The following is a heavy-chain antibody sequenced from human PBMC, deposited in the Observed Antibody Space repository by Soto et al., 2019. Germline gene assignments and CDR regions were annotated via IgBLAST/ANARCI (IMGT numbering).Heavy chain of an antibody. CDR3: AKGRGGSGSLPPRVDF. CDR2: ISGGGDTT. V-gene: IGHV3-23*01. Sequence: EVQLLESGGGLVQPGGSLRLSCAASGFTFNNYAMTWVRQAPGKGLEWVSAISGGGDTTSYADSVKGRFTVSRDGSKNTLYLQMSILRAEATALYYCAKGRGGSGSLPPRVDFWGQGTLVTVSS. D-gene: IGHD3-10*01. J-gene: IGHJ4*02. CDR1: GFTFNNYA.